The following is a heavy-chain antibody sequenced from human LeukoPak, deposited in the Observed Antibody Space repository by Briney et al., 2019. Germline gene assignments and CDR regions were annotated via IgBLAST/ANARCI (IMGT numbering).Heavy chain of an antibody. V-gene: IGHV3-21*01. CDR1: GFTFSSYS. D-gene: IGHD3-22*01. CDR2: ISSSSSYI. Sequence: GGSLRLSCAASGFTFSSYSMNWVRQAPGKGLEWVSSISSSSSYIYYADSVKGRFTISRDNAKNSPYLQMNSLRAEDTAVYYCARDRNYDSSGYYQYDFDYWGQGTLVTVSS. J-gene: IGHJ4*02. CDR3: ARDRNYDSSGYYQYDFDY.